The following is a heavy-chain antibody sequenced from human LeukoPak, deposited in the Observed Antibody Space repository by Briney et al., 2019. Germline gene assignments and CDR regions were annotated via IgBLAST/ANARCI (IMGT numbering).Heavy chain of an antibody. V-gene: IGHV1-69*01. J-gene: IGHJ6*02. CDR1: GGTFISYA. D-gene: IGHD2-15*01. Sequence: GSSVTVSFKASGGTFISYAMSWVRQAPGQGLEWMGGIIPIFGTGNYTQKFQGRVTITADESTSTAYMELSSLRSEDTAVYYCASASICSGGSCYHPIYYYYGMDVWGQGTTVSVSS. CDR2: IIPIFGTG. CDR3: ASASICSGGSCYHPIYYYYGMDV.